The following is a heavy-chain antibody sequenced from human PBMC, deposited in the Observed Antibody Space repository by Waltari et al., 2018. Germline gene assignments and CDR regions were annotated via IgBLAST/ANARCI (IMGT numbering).Heavy chain of an antibody. CDR3: ARDRHRYCSGGSCYSDAFDI. D-gene: IGHD2-15*01. Sequence: QVQLVQSGAEVKKPGSSVKVSCKASGGTFSSYAISWVRQAHGQGLEWMGGIIPIFGTANYAQKFQGRVTITTDESTSTAYMELSSLRSEDTAVYYCARDRHRYCSGGSCYSDAFDIWGQGTMVTVSS. CDR2: IIPIFGTA. CDR1: GGTFSSYA. V-gene: IGHV1-69*05. J-gene: IGHJ3*02.